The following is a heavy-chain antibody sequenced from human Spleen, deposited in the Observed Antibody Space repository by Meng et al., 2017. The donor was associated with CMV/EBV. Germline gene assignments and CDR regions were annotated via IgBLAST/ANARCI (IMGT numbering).Heavy chain of an antibody. D-gene: IGHD4-11*01. CDR3: ARENYGNCPDY. J-gene: IGHJ4*02. CDR1: GYTFSDYY. CDR2: TNPNSGDT. V-gene: IGHV1-2*02. Sequence: ASVKVSCKASGYTFSDYYIHWVRQAPGQGLEWMGWTNPNSGDTNYAQKFQGRVTMTRDASINTAYMELSRLRSDDTAVYYCARENYGNCPDYWGQGTLVTVPS.